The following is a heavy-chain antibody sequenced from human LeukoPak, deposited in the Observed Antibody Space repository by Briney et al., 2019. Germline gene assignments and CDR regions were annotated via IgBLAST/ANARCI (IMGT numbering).Heavy chain of an antibody. V-gene: IGHV4-34*01. CDR3: ARTRHETYYYDSSGYYLDQ. Sequence: PSETLSLTCTVSGGSISSYYWSWIRQPPGKGLKWIGEINHSGSTNYNPSLKSRVTISVDTSKNQFSLKLSSVTAADTAVYYCARTRHETYYYDSSGYYLDQWGQGTLVTVSS. D-gene: IGHD3-22*01. CDR1: GGSISSYY. CDR2: INHSGST. J-gene: IGHJ4*02.